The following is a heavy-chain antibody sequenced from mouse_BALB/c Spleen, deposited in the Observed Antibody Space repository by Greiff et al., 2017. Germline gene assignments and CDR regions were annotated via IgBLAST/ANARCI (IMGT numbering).Heavy chain of an antibody. D-gene: IGHD2-10*02. J-gene: IGHJ3*01. V-gene: IGHV1-18*01. Sequence: VQLQQSGTVLARPGASVKIPCKASGYTFTDYNMDWVKQSHGKSLEWIGDINPNNGGTIYNQKFKGKATLTVDKSSSTAYMELRSLTSEDTAVYYCARSYGNYAWFAYWGQGTLVTVSA. CDR1: GYTFTDYN. CDR3: ARSYGNYAWFAY. CDR2: INPNNGGT.